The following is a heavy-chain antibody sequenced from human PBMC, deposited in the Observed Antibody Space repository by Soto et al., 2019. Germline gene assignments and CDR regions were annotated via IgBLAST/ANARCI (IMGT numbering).Heavy chain of an antibody. D-gene: IGHD4-4*01. CDR2: IYYSGST. CDR3: ARGDGYINYPPQLGFDP. CDR1: GGSISSYY. Sequence: SETLSLTCTVSGGSISSYYWSWIRRPPGKGLEWIGYIYYSGSTNYNPSLKSRVTISVDTSKNQFSLKLSSVTAADTAVYYCARGDGYINYPPQLGFDPWGQGTLVTVSS. V-gene: IGHV4-59*01. J-gene: IGHJ5*02.